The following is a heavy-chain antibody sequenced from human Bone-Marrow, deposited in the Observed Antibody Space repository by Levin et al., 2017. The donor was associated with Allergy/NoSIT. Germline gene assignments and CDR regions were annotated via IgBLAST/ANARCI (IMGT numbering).Heavy chain of an antibody. J-gene: IGHJ5*02. D-gene: IGHD6-13*01. Sequence: ASVKVSCKASGGTFSSYTISWVRQAPGQGLEWMGRIIPILGIANYAQKFQGRVTITADKSTSTAYMELSSLRSEDTAVYYCAIGLPTLNIYSSSWYWFDPWGQGTLVTVSS. V-gene: IGHV1-69*02. CDR2: IIPILGIA. CDR3: AIGLPTLNIYSSSWYWFDP. CDR1: GGTFSSYT.